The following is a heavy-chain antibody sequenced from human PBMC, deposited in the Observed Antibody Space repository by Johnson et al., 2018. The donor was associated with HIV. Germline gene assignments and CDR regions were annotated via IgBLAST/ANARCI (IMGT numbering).Heavy chain of an antibody. D-gene: IGHD5-24*01. CDR3: ARGRERVMFDI. Sequence: QVQLVESGGGVVQPGRSLRLSCAASGFTFSSYAMHWVRQAPGKGLEWVAVISYDGSNKYYADSVKGRFTISRDNSKNTLYLQMNSLRAEDTAVYYCARGRERVMFDIWGQGTMVTVSS. V-gene: IGHV3-30*04. CDR1: GFTFSSYA. J-gene: IGHJ3*02. CDR2: ISYDGSNK.